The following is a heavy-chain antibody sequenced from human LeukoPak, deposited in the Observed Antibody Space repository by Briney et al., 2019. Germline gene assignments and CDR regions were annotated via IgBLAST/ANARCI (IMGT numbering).Heavy chain of an antibody. V-gene: IGHV3-74*01. Sequence: GGSLRLSCAASGLTFSNHWMHWVRQAPGRGLLWVSRIKNDEGSTAYADSVKGRFTISRDNAKNTLYLQINSLRAEDTAVYYCARDCGYNQYDYWGQGALVTVSS. CDR3: ARDCGYNQYDY. CDR1: GLTFSNHW. J-gene: IGHJ4*02. CDR2: IKNDEGST. D-gene: IGHD5-24*01.